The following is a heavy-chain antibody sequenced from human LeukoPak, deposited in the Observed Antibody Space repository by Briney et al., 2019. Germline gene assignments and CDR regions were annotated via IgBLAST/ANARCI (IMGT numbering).Heavy chain of an antibody. CDR3: ARDLPASGAYFDY. J-gene: IGHJ4*02. CDR2: IIPIFGTA. V-gene: IGHV1-69*05. CDR1: GGTFSSYP. D-gene: IGHD1-26*01. Sequence: SVKVSCKAPGGTFSSYPISWVRQAPGQGLEWMGGIIPIFGTANYAQKFQGRVTITTDESTSTAYMELSGLRSEDTAVYYCARDLPASGAYFDYWGQRTLVTVSS.